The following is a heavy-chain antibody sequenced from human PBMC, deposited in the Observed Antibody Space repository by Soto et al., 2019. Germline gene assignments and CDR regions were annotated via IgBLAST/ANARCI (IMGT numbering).Heavy chain of an antibody. CDR1: GFTFSSFH. J-gene: IGHJ6*02. CDR3: ARVVVVIPPGYYYAMDV. V-gene: IGHV3-48*02. Sequence: VGSLRLSCAASGFTFSSFHMNWVRQAPGRGLEWVAYITSSSDTIYYSDSVKGRFTISRDNGKNSLFLQMNSLRDEDTAVYYCARVVVVIPPGYYYAMDVWGQGTTVTVS. D-gene: IGHD3-22*01. CDR2: ITSSSDTI.